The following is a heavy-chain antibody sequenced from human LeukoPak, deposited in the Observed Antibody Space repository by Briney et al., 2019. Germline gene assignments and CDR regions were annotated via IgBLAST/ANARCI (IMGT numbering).Heavy chain of an antibody. D-gene: IGHD1-26*01. Sequence: SETLSLTCAVYGGSFSGYYWSWIRQPPGKGLEWIGEINHSGSSNYNPSLKSRVTISVDTSKNQFSLKLSSVTAADTAVYYCARGRSYYNAFDIWGQGTMVTVSS. J-gene: IGHJ3*02. CDR3: ARGRSYYNAFDI. V-gene: IGHV4-34*01. CDR2: INHSGSS. CDR1: GGSFSGYY.